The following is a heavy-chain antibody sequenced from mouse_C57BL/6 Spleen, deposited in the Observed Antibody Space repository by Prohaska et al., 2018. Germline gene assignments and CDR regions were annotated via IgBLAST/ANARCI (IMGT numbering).Heavy chain of an antibody. CDR1: GYTFTSYW. CDR3: ASFDYGRVAY. J-gene: IGHJ3*01. D-gene: IGHD2-4*01. V-gene: IGHV1-69*01. Sequence: QVQLHQPGAELVMPGASVKLSCKASGYTFTSYWMHWVKQRPGQGLERIGEIDPSDSYTNYNQKFKGKATFTVDKSSSTAYMQLSSLPSEDSAVYYCASFDYGRVAYWGQGTLVTVSA. CDR2: IDPSDSYT.